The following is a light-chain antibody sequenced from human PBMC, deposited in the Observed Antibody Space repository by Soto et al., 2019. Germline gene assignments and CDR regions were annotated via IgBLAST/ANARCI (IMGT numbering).Light chain of an antibody. Sequence: DIQMTQSPSTLSASVGNRVTITCRASQSINIWLAWYQQKPGKAPNLLIYDASTLKTGVPSRFSGSGAGTEFTLTISSLQPDDFATYYCQQYNGHSRTFGQGTKVDIK. V-gene: IGKV1-5*01. CDR1: QSINIW. J-gene: IGKJ1*01. CDR3: QQYNGHSRT. CDR2: DAS.